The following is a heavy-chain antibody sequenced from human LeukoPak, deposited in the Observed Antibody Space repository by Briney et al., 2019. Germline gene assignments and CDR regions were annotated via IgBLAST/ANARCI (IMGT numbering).Heavy chain of an antibody. Sequence: SETLSLTCTVSGGSISSSSYYWGWIRQPPGKGLEWIGSIYYSGSTYYNPSLKSRVTISVDTSKNQFSLKLSSVTAADTAVYYCARPRVRGIIIRGFDYWGQGTLVTVSS. CDR3: ARPRVRGIIIRGFDY. CDR1: GGSISSSSYY. J-gene: IGHJ4*02. D-gene: IGHD3-10*01. CDR2: IYYSGST. V-gene: IGHV4-39*07.